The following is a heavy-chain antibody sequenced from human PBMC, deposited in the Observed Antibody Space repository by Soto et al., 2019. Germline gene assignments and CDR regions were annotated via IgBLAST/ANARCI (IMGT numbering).Heavy chain of an antibody. D-gene: IGHD6-19*01. CDR3: ARGPGSSDWRFSYYYMDV. J-gene: IGHJ6*02. CDR2: MNPNSGNT. Sequence: QVQLVQSGAEVKKPGASVKASCTFTSYDINWVRQATGQGLEWMGWMNPNSGNTRYAQKFQGRVTMTRNTSKFTAYMELSSLRSEDTAVYYCARGPGSSDWRFSYYYMDVWGQGTTVTVSS. CDR1: FTSYD. V-gene: IGHV1-8*01.